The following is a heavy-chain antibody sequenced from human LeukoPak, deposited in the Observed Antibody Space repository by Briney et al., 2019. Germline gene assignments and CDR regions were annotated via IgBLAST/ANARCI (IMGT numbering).Heavy chain of an antibody. J-gene: IGHJ6*02. CDR1: GFTFSSYS. CDR2: ISSSSSTI. CDR3: ARGRYYGMDV. V-gene: IGHV3-48*01. Sequence: GGSLRLSCAASGFTFSSYSMNWVRQAPAKGLEWVSYISSSSSTIYYADSVKGRFTISRENAKNSLYLQMNSLRAGDTAVYYCARGRYYGMDVWGQGTTVTVSS.